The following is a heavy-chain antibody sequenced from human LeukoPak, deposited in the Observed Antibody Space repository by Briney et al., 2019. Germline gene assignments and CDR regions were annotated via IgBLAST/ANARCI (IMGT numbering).Heavy chain of an antibody. CDR2: INTDGSVT. J-gene: IGHJ4*02. CDR3: SRDLRGPRDY. V-gene: IGHV3-74*01. D-gene: IGHD3-10*01. Sequence: GGSLRLSCAASGFTFSSYWMLWVRQVPGKGLLWVSRINTDGSVTNYADSVKGRFTISRDNTKNTLYLQMDSLRGEDTAVYYCSRDLRGPRDYWGQGTLVTVSS. CDR1: GFTFSSYW.